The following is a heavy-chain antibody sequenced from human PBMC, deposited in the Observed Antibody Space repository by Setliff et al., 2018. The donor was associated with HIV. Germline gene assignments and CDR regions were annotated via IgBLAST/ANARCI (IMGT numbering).Heavy chain of an antibody. CDR1: GGSISSYY. V-gene: IGHV4-59*01. D-gene: IGHD3-22*01. Sequence: SETLSLTCTVSGGSISSYYWSWIRQPPGKGLEWIGYIYYSGSTNYNPSLKSRVTISVDTSKNQFSLKLSSVSAADTAVYYCARDSGYYDSSGYYSYSHYFDYWGQGTLVTVSS. J-gene: IGHJ4*02. CDR2: IYYSGST. CDR3: ARDSGYYDSSGYYSYSHYFDY.